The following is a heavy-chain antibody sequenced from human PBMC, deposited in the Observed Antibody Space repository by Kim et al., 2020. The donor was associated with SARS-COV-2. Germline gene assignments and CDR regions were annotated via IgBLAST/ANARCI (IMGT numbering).Heavy chain of an antibody. Sequence: GGSLRLSCAASGFTFSSYAMSWVRQAPGKGLEWVSAISGSGGSTYYADSVKGRFTISRDNSKNTLYLQMNSLRAEDTAVYYCANRELWVRGVIKAYYYGMDVWGQGTTVTVSS. CDR2: ISGSGGST. D-gene: IGHD3-10*01. CDR1: GFTFSSYA. J-gene: IGHJ6*02. CDR3: ANRELWVRGVIKAYYYGMDV. V-gene: IGHV3-23*01.